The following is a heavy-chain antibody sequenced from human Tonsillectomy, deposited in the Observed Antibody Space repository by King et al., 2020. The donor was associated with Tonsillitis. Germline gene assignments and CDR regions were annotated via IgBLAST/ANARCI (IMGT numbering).Heavy chain of an antibody. CDR1: GFTFDDYA. Sequence: VQLVESGGGLVQPGRSLRLSCAASGFTFDDYAMHWVRQAPGKGLEWVSGISWNSGSRGYADSVRGRFTISRDNAKNSLYLQVNSLRPEDTALYYCAKDTAGELLGIFEYWGLGTLVTVSS. J-gene: IGHJ4*02. V-gene: IGHV3-9*01. D-gene: IGHD3-10*01. CDR2: ISWNSGSR. CDR3: AKDTAGELLGIFEY.